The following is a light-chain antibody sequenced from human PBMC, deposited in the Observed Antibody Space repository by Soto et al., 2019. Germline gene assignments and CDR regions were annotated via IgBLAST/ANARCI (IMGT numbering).Light chain of an antibody. CDR2: NNN. CDR1: SSDIGSNT. Sequence: QSVLTQPPSASGTPGQRVTISCSGGSSDIGSNTVNWYQQLPGTAPKLLIYNNNQRPSGVPDRFSGSKSGTSASLAISGLQSEDEADYYCAAWDDRLKDVVFGGGTKLTVL. CDR3: AAWDDRLKDVV. V-gene: IGLV1-44*01. J-gene: IGLJ2*01.